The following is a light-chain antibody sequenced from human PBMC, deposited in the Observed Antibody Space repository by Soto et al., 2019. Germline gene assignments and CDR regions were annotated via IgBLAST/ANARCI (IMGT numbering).Light chain of an antibody. J-gene: IGKJ5*01. CDR2: GAS. Sequence: VLVQSPGTLSLSQGERATLSCRASQTISSRYLTWYQQKPGQVPRLLIYGASSRATGIPDRFSGSGSGTEFTLTISSLQSEDFAVYYCQQYNNWPRITFGQGTRLEIK. CDR1: QTISSRY. V-gene: IGKV3-20*01. CDR3: QQYNNWPRIT.